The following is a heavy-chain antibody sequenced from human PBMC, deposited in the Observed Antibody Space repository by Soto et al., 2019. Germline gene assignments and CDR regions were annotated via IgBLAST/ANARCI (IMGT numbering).Heavy chain of an antibody. J-gene: IGHJ6*02. Sequence: GGSLRLSCAASGFTFSSYGMHWVRQAPGKGLEWVAVIWYDGSNKYYADSVKGRFTISRDNSKNTLYLQMNSLRAEDTAVYYCASNADSGYDSRINWVSDYYGMDVWGQGTTVTVSS. D-gene: IGHD5-12*01. CDR3: ASNADSGYDSRINWVSDYYGMDV. CDR1: GFTFSSYG. V-gene: IGHV3-33*01. CDR2: IWYDGSNK.